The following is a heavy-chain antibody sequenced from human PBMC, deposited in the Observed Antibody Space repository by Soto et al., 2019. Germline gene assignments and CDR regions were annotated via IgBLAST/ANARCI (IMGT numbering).Heavy chain of an antibody. Sequence: GGTLRLPCAASGFTLSIYARRWVREAPGKGLEWVSAISGSGGSTYYADSVKGRFTTSRDNSKNTLYLQMNSLRAEDTAVYYCAKGHGGPIGYWGQGTRVTAPQ. CDR1: GFTLSIYA. V-gene: IGHV3-23*01. CDR3: AKGHGGPIGY. D-gene: IGHD3-16*01. J-gene: IGHJ4*02. CDR2: ISGSGGST.